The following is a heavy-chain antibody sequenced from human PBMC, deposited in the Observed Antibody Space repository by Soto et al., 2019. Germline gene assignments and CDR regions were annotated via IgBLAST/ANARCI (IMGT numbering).Heavy chain of an antibody. D-gene: IGHD4-17*01. CDR3: ARGAYGVSAFDL. Sequence: SVKVSCKASGGTFSSYAISWVRQATGQGLEWMGGIIPIFGTGNYAQKFQGRVTITADESTSTAYMELSSLRSEDTAVYYCARGAYGVSAFDLWGQGTMVTVSS. CDR2: IIPIFGTG. CDR1: GGTFSSYA. J-gene: IGHJ3*01. V-gene: IGHV1-69*13.